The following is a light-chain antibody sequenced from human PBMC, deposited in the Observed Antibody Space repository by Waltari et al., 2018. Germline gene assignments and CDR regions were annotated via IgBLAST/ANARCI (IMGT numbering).Light chain of an antibody. V-gene: IGKV3-20*01. Sequence: EIVLTQSPGTLSFSLGERATVSCRASQSVSRALAWYQQKPGQAPRLLIYGASTRATGIPDRFSSSGSGTYFSITISRLEPDDFAIYYCQHYLRLPVTFGQGTTVEI. CDR2: GAS. CDR1: QSVSRA. J-gene: IGKJ1*01. CDR3: QHYLRLPVT.